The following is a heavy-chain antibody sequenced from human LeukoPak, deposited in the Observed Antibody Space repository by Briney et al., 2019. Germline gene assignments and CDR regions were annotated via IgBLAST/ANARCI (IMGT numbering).Heavy chain of an antibody. CDR2: VYSGGLT. CDR3: VRDRWPGLGDF. V-gene: IGHV3-66*01. CDR1: GFIVSGNY. D-gene: IGHD6-19*01. Sequence: GGSLRLSCAASGFIVSGNYMSWVRQAPGKELEWVSTVYSGGLTFYADPVKGRFTISRDNSKNTLYLQMSSLRAEDTAVYYCVRDRWPGLGDFWGQGTTVTVSS. J-gene: IGHJ6*02.